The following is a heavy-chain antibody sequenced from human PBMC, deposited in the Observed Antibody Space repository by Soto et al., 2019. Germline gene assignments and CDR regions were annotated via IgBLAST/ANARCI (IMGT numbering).Heavy chain of an antibody. CDR3: TTEKAAGTVFMYYYYGMDV. J-gene: IGHJ6*02. CDR1: GFSFSNAW. D-gene: IGHD6-13*01. V-gene: IGHV3-15*01. Sequence: PGGSLRLSCAASGFSFSNAWMRWVRQAPGKGLEWVGRIKSKPDGGKTDYAAPVKGRFTISRDDSKNTLYLQMNSLKTEDTAGYYCTTEKAAGTVFMYYYYGMDVWGQGTTVTVSS. CDR2: IKSKPDGGKT.